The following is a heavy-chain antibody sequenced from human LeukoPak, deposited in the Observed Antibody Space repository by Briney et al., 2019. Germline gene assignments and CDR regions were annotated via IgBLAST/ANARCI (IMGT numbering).Heavy chain of an antibody. Sequence: GASVNVPCKASGYTFTSYGISWVRQAPGQGLEWMGWISAYNGNTNYAQKLQGRVTMTTDTSTSTAYIELRSLRSDDTAVYYCARGHFDWLFTAFDYWGQGTLVTVSS. D-gene: IGHD3-9*01. J-gene: IGHJ4*02. CDR3: ARGHFDWLFTAFDY. CDR1: GYTFTSYG. V-gene: IGHV1-18*01. CDR2: ISAYNGNT.